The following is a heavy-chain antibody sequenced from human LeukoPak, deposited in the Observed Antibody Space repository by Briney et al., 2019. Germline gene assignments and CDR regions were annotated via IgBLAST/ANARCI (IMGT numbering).Heavy chain of an antibody. V-gene: IGHV3-30*03. CDR1: GFTFSSYS. CDR2: ISYDATKK. D-gene: IGHD4-17*01. J-gene: IGHJ3*02. Sequence: GGSLRLSCAASGFTFSSYSMNWVRQAPGKGLEWVAVISYDATKKNHADSVKGRLTISRDNSKKTLYLQMNSLRPEDTAVYYCAREYGDYGNAFDIWGQGTMVTVSS. CDR3: AREYGDYGNAFDI.